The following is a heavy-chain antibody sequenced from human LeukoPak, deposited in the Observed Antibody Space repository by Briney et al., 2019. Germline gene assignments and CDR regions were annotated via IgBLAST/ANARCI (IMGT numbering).Heavy chain of an antibody. CDR1: GFTVSSNY. D-gene: IGHD2-15*01. J-gene: IGHJ4*02. CDR3: AKTTPDGEYYFDP. CDR2: LYSGGSI. Sequence: GGSLRLSCAASGFTVSSNYMTWVRQAPGKGLEWVSILYSGGSIYYADSVKGRFTISRDNSKNTLYLQMNSLRAEDTAVYYCAKTTPDGEYYFDPRGQGTLVTVSS. V-gene: IGHV3-66*01.